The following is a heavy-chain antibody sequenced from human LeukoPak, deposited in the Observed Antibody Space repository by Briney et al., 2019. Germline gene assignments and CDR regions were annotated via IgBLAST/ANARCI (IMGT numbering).Heavy chain of an antibody. Sequence: SETLSLTCTVSGGSISSFYWNWIRQPPGKGLEWLGYIYYSGSSNYNPSLKSRITISVDTSKNQFSLNLSSVTAADTAVYYCARHERDASLDHALDIWGQGTVVTVSS. V-gene: IGHV4-59*08. J-gene: IGHJ3*02. CDR2: IYYSGSS. CDR1: GGSISSFY. D-gene: IGHD5-24*01. CDR3: ARHERDASLDHALDI.